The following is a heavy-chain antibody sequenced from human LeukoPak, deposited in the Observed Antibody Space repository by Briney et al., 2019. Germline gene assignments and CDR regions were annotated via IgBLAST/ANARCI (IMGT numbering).Heavy chain of an antibody. D-gene: IGHD2-15*01. Sequence: PGGSLRLSCAASGFTFSSYAMSWVRQAPGKGLEWVSTVTGSGGSTFYAGSVKGRFTISRDNAKNSLYLQMNSLRAEDTAVYYCARGPRRCSGGSCYPRAGYNYYYMDVWGKGTTVTISS. CDR3: ARGPRRCSGGSCYPRAGYNYYYMDV. V-gene: IGHV3-23*01. CDR1: GFTFSSYA. J-gene: IGHJ6*03. CDR2: VTGSGGST.